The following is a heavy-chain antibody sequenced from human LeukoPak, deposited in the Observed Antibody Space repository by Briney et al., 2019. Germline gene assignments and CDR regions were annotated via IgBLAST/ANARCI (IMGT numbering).Heavy chain of an antibody. D-gene: IGHD3-3*01. CDR3: AREASGYYRDF. CDR2: IWYDGSKQ. V-gene: IGHV3-33*01. Sequence: GRSLRLSCVASGFTFRSYGMHWVRQAPGKGLEWVAVIWYDGSKQSYAESVKGRFTISRDDSKNTLYLQMNSLRAEDTAVYYCAREASGYYRDFWGQGTLVTVSS. J-gene: IGHJ4*02. CDR1: GFTFRSYG.